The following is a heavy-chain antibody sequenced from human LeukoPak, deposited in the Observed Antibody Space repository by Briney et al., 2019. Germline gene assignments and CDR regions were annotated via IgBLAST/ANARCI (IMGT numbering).Heavy chain of an antibody. CDR3: AKDRSIGTYYTFDS. Sequence: GGSLRLSCAASGFTFSSYAMSWVRQAPGKGLEWVSAISGSGGSTYYADSVKGRFTISRDNSKNTLYLQMSSLTAKDTAVYYCAKDRSIGTYYTFDSWGQGTLVTVSS. CDR1: GFTFSSYA. V-gene: IGHV3-23*01. CDR2: ISGSGGST. D-gene: IGHD1-26*01. J-gene: IGHJ4*02.